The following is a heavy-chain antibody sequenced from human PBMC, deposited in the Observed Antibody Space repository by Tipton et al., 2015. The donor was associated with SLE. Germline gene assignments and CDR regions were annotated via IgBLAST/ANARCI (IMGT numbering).Heavy chain of an antibody. J-gene: IGHJ4*02. CDR1: GDSVRGSY. CDR3: ARDLSSSGISDY. V-gene: IGHV4-59*02. D-gene: IGHD6-19*01. Sequence: TLSLTCTVSGDSVRGSYWSWIRQPPGMGLEWIGFVYYGGSTNMGTTNYNPSLESRLDISVDTSKNQFSLKVSSVTAADTAVYYCARDLSSSGISDYWGQGTLVTVSS. CDR2: VYYGGST.